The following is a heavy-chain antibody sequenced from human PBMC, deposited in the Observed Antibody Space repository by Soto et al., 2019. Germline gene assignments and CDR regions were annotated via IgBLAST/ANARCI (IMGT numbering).Heavy chain of an antibody. D-gene: IGHD4-4*01. J-gene: IGHJ4*02. CDR2: ISGGGSNT. CDR3: AKDSNKYSSSLRGRYFDY. CDR1: GFPFSSYV. Sequence: GGSLRLSCAASGFPFSSYVMSWVRQAPRKGLEWVSGISGGGSNTFYADYVKGRFTISRDNSKNTLLLQMNSLGAEDTAVYYCAKDSNKYSSSLRGRYFDYWGQGIGVTVSS. V-gene: IGHV3-23*01.